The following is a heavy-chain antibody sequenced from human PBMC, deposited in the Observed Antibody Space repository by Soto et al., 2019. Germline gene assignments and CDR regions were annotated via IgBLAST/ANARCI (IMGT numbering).Heavy chain of an antibody. CDR3: ARHSNRHSGLYYFDY. J-gene: IGHJ4*02. CDR1: GGSVSSYY. V-gene: IGHV4-59*08. D-gene: IGHD2-15*01. Sequence: SETLSLTCTVSGGSVSSYYWSWIRQSPGKGLEWIGYIYYSGSTKYKPSLKSRVTISVDTSKNQFSLKVSSATAADTAVYYCARHSNRHSGLYYFDYWGLGALVTVSS. CDR2: IYYSGST.